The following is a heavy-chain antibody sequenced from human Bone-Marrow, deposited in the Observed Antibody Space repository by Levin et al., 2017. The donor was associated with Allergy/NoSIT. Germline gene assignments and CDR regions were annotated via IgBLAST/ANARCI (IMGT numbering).Heavy chain of an antibody. Sequence: GGSLRLSCAASGFTFSSYGMHWVRQAPGKGLEWVAVISYDGSNKYYADSVKGRFTISRDNSKNTLYLQMNSLRAEDTAVYYCAKSSGWTRDVDYWGQGTLVTVSS. CDR2: ISYDGSNK. J-gene: IGHJ4*02. CDR1: GFTFSSYG. D-gene: IGHD6-19*01. CDR3: AKSSGWTRDVDY. V-gene: IGHV3-30*18.